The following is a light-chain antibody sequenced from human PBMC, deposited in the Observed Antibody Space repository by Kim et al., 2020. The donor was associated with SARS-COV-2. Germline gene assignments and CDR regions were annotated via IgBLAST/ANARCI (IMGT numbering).Light chain of an antibody. V-gene: IGKV1-27*01. CDR2: AAS. Sequence: ASLGDRVTITCRASQDISNYLAWYQQEPGKVPKLLIYAASALQSGVPSRFGGSGSGTDFTLTITSLQPEDVATYYCQTYDSVPWTFGPGTRVEIK. CDR1: QDISNY. J-gene: IGKJ1*01. CDR3: QTYDSVPWT.